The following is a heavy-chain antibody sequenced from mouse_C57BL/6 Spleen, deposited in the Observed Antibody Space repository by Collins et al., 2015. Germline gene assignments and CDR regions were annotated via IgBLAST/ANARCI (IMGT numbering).Heavy chain of an antibody. V-gene: IGHV1-76*01. D-gene: IGHD1-1*01. CDR3: ARLHGSSMAWFTY. J-gene: IGHJ3*01. CDR1: GYTFTDYY. Sequence: QVQLKQSGAELVRPGASVKLSCKASGYTFTDYYINWVKQRPGQGLEWIARIYPGSGNTYYNEKFKGKATLTAEKSSSTAYMQLSSLTSEDSAVYFCARLHGSSMAWFTYWGQGTLVTVSA. CDR2: IYPGSGNT.